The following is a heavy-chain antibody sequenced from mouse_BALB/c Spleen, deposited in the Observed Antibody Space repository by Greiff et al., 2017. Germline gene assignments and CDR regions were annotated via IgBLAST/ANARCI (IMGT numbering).Heavy chain of an antibody. V-gene: IGHV1-14*01. J-gene: IGHJ1*01. D-gene: IGHD1-1*01. CDR1: GYTFTSYV. CDR2: INPYNDGT. Sequence: EVQLQQSGPELVKPGASVKMSCKASGYTFTSYVMHWVKQKPGQGLEWIGYINPYNDGTKYNEKFKGKATLTSDKSSSTAYMELSSLTSEDSAVYYCARIYYYGSSYWYFDVWGAGTTVTVSS. CDR3: ARIYYYGSSYWYFDV.